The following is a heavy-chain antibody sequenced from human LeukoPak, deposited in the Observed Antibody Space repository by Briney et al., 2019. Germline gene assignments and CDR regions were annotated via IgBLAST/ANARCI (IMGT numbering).Heavy chain of an antibody. Sequence: GGSLRLSCEASGFTFSTYAMSWVRQTPGKGRELVSCISPSGGYTCYADSVKGLYTISRDKAKNTLYLQMNSLRDEDTAVYYCARERDGNHYCFDHWGQGTLVTVSS. CDR3: ARERDGNHYCFDH. V-gene: IGHV3-23*01. J-gene: IGHJ4*02. D-gene: IGHD5-24*01. CDR2: ISPSGGYT. CDR1: GFTFSTYA.